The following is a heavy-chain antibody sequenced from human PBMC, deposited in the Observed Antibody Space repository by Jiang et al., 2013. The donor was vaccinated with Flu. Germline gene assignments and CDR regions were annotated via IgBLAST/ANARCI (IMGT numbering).Heavy chain of an antibody. Sequence: GAEVKRPGSSVNVSCKASGGTFSSYTINWVRQAPGQGLEWMGRIIPILGIANYAQKFQGRVTITADKSTSTAYMELSSLRSEDTAVYYCAREYYSDSSSGANSYYFDYWGQGTLVTVSS. CDR3: AREYYSDSSSGANSYYFDY. D-gene: IGHD3-22*01. V-gene: IGHV1-69*04. CDR2: IIPILGIA. J-gene: IGHJ4*02. CDR1: GGTFSSYT.